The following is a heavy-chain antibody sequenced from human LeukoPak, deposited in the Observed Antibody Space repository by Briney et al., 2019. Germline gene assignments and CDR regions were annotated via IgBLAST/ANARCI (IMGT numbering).Heavy chain of an antibody. V-gene: IGHV3-21*04. J-gene: IGHJ6*03. D-gene: IGHD3-10*01. CDR1: GFTFSSYN. Sequence: GGSLRLSCAASGFTFSSYNMNWVRQAPGKGLEWVSFISSSSYIYYADSVKGRFTISRDNSKNTVYLQMNSLRAEDTAVYFCAKEFEIYYYFYMDVWGSGTTVTVSS. CDR2: ISSSSYI. CDR3: AKEFEIYYYFYMDV.